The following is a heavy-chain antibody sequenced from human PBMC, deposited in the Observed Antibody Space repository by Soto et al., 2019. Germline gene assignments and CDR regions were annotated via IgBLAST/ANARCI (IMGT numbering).Heavy chain of an antibody. V-gene: IGHV3-53*02. D-gene: IGHD6-13*01. CDR1: GFTVSSNY. J-gene: IGHJ6*02. Sequence: EVQLVETGGGLIQPGGSLRLSCAASGFTVSSNYMSWVRQAPGKGLEWVSVIYSGGSTYYADSVKGRFTISRDNSKNTLYLQMNSLRAEETAVYYCAREDSSSWYSMGNYYYYYGMDVWGQGTTVTVSS. CDR3: AREDSSSWYSMGNYYYYYGMDV. CDR2: IYSGGST.